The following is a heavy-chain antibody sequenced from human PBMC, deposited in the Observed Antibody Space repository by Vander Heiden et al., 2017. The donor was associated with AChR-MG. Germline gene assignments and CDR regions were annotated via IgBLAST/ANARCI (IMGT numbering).Heavy chain of an antibody. D-gene: IGHD1-7*01. CDR2: IKSNSDGGIT. V-gene: IGHV3-15*01. Sequence: DVHLVESGGGLVKPGGSLSLSCAASGLTFKDAWMAWFRQVRGEGLEWIGRIKSNSDGGITDHAAPVKGRFTISRDDSKNTLYLQMDSLKTEDTGVYYCTTLSLWNYVLETWGQGSLVTVSS. J-gene: IGHJ5*02. CDR1: GLTFKDAW. CDR3: TTLSLWNYVLET.